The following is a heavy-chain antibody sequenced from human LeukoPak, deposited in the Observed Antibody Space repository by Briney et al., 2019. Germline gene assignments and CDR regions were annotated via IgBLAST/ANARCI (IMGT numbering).Heavy chain of an antibody. CDR1: GYTFTAYW. D-gene: IGHD6-13*01. J-gene: IGHJ4*02. V-gene: IGHV1-2*02. Sequence: GASVKVSCKASGYTFTAYWMHWVRQAPGQGLEWMGWIDPTSGGTNYAQKFQGRVTMTRDTSIGTAYIELSRLTSDDTAVYYCATVAAGMGWGQGTLVTVSS. CDR3: ATVAAGMG. CDR2: IDPTSGGT.